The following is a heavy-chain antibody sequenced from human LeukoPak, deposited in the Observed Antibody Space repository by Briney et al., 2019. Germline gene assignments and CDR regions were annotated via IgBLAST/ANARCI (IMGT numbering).Heavy chain of an antibody. J-gene: IGHJ5*02. Sequence: ASLKVSCQASGYTFTRYDIKWVRTATGHGLEWMGWMIPNSGNIGYAQKCQGRVTMTRNTSISTPYMELSILRSEHTAVYYCARGNVRTMVRGVMISWGQGALVTVSS. D-gene: IGHD3-10*01. CDR1: GYTFTRYD. CDR3: ARGNVRTMVRGVMIS. CDR2: MIPNSGNI. V-gene: IGHV1-8*01.